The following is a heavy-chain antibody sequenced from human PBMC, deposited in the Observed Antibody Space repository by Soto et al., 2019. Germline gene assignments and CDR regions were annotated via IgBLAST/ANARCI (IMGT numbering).Heavy chain of an antibody. D-gene: IGHD2-15*01. CDR1: GFTVSNKY. CDR3: ARGLTDIVVVVAGTLPHWYFDL. Sequence: EVQLVESGGGLIQPGGSLRLSCGASGFTVSNKYMSWVRQAPGKGLEWVSVMHSGGSPYYADSVKGRFTISRDNSKNTLYLQMNSLSVEDTAVYYCARGLTDIVVVVAGTLPHWYFDLWGRGTLVTVSS. J-gene: IGHJ2*01. CDR2: MHSGGSP. V-gene: IGHV3-53*01.